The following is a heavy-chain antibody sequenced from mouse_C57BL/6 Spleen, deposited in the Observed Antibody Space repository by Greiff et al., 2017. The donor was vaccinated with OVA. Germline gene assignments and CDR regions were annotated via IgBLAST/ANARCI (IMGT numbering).Heavy chain of an antibody. J-gene: IGHJ4*01. V-gene: IGHV7-3*01. CDR2: IRNKANGYTT. CDR1: GFTFTDYY. CDR3: ARRPYYYAMDY. Sequence: EVQRVESGGGLVQPGGSLSLSCAASGFTFTDYYMSWVRQPPGKALEWLGFIRNKANGYTTEYSASVKGRFTISRDNSQSILYLQMNALRAEDSATYYCARRPYYYAMDYWGQGTSVTVSS.